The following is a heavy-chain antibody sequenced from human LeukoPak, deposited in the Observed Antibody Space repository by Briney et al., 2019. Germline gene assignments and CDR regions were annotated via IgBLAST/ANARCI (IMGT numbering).Heavy chain of an antibody. J-gene: IGHJ2*01. CDR3: ASLRYCSGGSCRYPFYWYFDL. Sequence: PSETLSLTCTVSGGSISSSSYYWGWIRRPPGKGLEWIGSIYYSGSTYYNPSLKSRVTISVDTSKNQFSLKLSSVTAADTAVYYCASLRYCSGGSCRYPFYWYFDLWGRGTLVTVSS. V-gene: IGHV4-39*01. CDR1: GGSISSSSYY. CDR2: IYYSGST. D-gene: IGHD2-15*01.